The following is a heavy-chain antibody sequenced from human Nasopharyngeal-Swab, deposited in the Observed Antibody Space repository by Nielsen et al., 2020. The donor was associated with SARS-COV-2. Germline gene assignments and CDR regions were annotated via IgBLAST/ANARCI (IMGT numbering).Heavy chain of an antibody. CDR3: AREGRSAVTTSGYFDY. J-gene: IGHJ4*02. D-gene: IGHD4-17*01. V-gene: IGHV4-59*01. Sequence: SETLSLTCTVSGGSISSYYWSWTRQPPGKGLEWIGYIYYSGSTNYNPSLKSRVTISVDTSKNQFSLKLSSVTAADTAVYYCAREGRSAVTTSGYFDYWGQGTLVTVSS. CDR2: IYYSGST. CDR1: GGSISSYY.